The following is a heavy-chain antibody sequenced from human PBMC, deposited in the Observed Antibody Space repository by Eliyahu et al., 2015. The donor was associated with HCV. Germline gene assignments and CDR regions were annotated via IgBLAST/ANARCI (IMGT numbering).Heavy chain of an antibody. Sequence: EVQLLESGGGLVQPGGSLRLSCVASGFTFSDYAMSWVRQAPGKGLEWISAISGSGGLTFYTDSVKGRFTISRDNSKNTLYLQMNSLRAEDTAVYYCAKATPSFEWLRSTTHFDYWGQGILVAVSS. CDR3: AKATPSFEWLRSTTHFDY. CDR2: ISGSGGLT. D-gene: IGHD5-12*01. V-gene: IGHV3-23*01. J-gene: IGHJ4*02. CDR1: GFTFSDYA.